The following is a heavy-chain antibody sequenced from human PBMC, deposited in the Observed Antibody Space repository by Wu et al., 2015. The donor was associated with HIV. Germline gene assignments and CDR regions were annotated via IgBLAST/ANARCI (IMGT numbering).Heavy chain of an antibody. V-gene: IGHV1-2*06. D-gene: IGHD3-22*01. CDR3: ATVNYYKSGGYYLAYFDS. Sequence: QVHLEQSGATVKTPGASVTVSCKASGYSFIYHYIHWVRQAPGQGLEWLGRINPNRGATNYARNFQGRVSLSTDTSINTVYMELSSLRSDDTALYFXATVNYYKSGGYYLAYFDSWGQGTQVTVSS. CDR1: GYSFIYHY. CDR2: INPNRGAT. J-gene: IGHJ4*02.